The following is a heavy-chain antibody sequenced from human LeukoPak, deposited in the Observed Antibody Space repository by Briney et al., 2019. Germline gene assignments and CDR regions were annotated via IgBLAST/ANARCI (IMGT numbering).Heavy chain of an antibody. D-gene: IGHD1-14*01. CDR1: GFTVDSNY. J-gene: IGHJ3*01. Sequence: GGSLRLSCATSGFTVDSNYMSWVRQAPGKGLEWVSVIYSGGSTYYADSLKGRFTISRDNAKNSLYLQMNSLRAEDTAVYYCAIGGTSFDLWGQGTMVTVSS. CDR3: AIGGTSFDL. CDR2: IYSGGST. V-gene: IGHV3-53*01.